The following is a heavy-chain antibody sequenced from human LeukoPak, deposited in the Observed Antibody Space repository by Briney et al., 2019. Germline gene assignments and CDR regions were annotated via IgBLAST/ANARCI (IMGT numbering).Heavy chain of an antibody. D-gene: IGHD3-22*01. J-gene: IGHJ4*02. CDR3: ARDRGPQYYYDSSGYSPVDY. CDR2: ISSSSSSYI. Sequence: GGSLRLSCAASGFTFSSYSMNWVRQAPGKGLEWVSSISSSSSSYIYYADSVKGRFTISRDNAKNSLYLQMNSLRAEDTAVYYCARDRGPQYYYDSSGYSPVDYWGQGTLVTVSS. V-gene: IGHV3-21*01. CDR1: GFTFSSYS.